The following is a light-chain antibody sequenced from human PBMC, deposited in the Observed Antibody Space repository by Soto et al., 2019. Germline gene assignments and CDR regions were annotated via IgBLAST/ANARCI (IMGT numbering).Light chain of an antibody. CDR3: SSYARSRDVV. V-gene: IGLV2-14*01. J-gene: IGLJ2*01. CDR2: DVS. CDR1: SSDVGGYNY. Sequence: QSALTQPASVSGSPGQSITISCTGTSSDVGGYNYVSWYQQYPGKAPKLMIYDVSNRPSGVSNRFSGSKSGNTASLPISGLQAEDEADYYCSSYARSRDVVFGGGTKVTVL.